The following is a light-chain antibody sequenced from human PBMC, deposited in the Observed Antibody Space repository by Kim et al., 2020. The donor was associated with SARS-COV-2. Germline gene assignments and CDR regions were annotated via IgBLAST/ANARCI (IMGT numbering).Light chain of an antibody. Sequence: IVLTQSPGTLSLSPGERATLSCRASQSVSSSYLAWYQEKNGQAPRLLIYGASTRATGIPDRISGSGSGTDFTLTISRLEPEDFAVYFCQQYGTSPLTFGGGTKVDIK. J-gene: IGKJ4*01. V-gene: IGKV3-20*01. CDR1: QSVSSSY. CDR2: GAS. CDR3: QQYGTSPLT.